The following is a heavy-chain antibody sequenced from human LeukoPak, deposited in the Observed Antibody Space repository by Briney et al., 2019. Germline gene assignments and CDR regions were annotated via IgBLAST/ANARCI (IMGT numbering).Heavy chain of an antibody. J-gene: IGHJ4*02. Sequence: SETLSLTCTVSGVSISSYYWSWLRQPPGKGLGWIGYIYYSGSTNYNPSLKSRVTISVDTSKNQFSLKLSSVTAADTAVYYCARGGGGSGSYFDYWGQGTLVTVSS. V-gene: IGHV4-59*01. CDR2: IYYSGST. CDR3: ARGGGGSGSYFDY. D-gene: IGHD1-26*01. CDR1: GVSISSYY.